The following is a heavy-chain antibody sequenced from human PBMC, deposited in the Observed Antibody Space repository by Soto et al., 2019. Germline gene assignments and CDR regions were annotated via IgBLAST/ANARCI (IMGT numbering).Heavy chain of an antibody. CDR1: GFTFSSYS. Sequence: GGSLRLSCAASGFTFSSYSMNWVRQAPGKGLEWVSSISSSSSYIYYADSVKGRFTISRDNAKNSLYLQMNSLRAEDTAVYYCARVVYCGGDCYTLHIDYWGQGTLVTVSS. CDR2: ISSSSSYI. J-gene: IGHJ4*02. CDR3: ARVVYCGGDCYTLHIDY. V-gene: IGHV3-21*01. D-gene: IGHD2-21*02.